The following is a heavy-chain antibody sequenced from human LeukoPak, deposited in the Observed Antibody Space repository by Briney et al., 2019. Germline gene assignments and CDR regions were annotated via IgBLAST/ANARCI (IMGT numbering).Heavy chain of an antibody. D-gene: IGHD6-13*01. V-gene: IGHV4-4*07. CDR3: ARGAAGGTNYYYYYMDV. CDR1: GGSISSYY. Sequence: PSETLSLTCTVSGGSISSYYWSWIRQPAGKGLEWIGHIYASGSTNYNPSLKSRVTMSVDTSKNQFSLNLSSVTAADTAVYYCARGAAGGTNYYYYYMDVWGKGTTVTVSS. J-gene: IGHJ6*03. CDR2: IYASGST.